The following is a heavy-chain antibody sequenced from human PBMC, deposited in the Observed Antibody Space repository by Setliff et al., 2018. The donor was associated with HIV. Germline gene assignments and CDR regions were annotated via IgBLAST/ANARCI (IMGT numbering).Heavy chain of an antibody. J-gene: IGHJ2*01. CDR1: GDSISTYC. Sequence: SETLSLTCTVSGDSISTYCWIWIRQPPGKGLEWIGNIYTSGSTNYNPSLKSRVTISVDTSKKQFSLKLSSVTAADAAVYYCARRSATHGNWNFDLWGRGTLVTVSS. CDR3: ARRSATHGNWNFDL. V-gene: IGHV4-4*09. CDR2: IYTSGST.